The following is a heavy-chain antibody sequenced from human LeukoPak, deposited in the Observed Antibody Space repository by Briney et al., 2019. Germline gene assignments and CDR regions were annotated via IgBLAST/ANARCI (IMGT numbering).Heavy chain of an antibody. CDR1: GFIVSRHY. D-gene: IGHD3-22*01. CDR2: IYGGGNT. Sequence: GGSLTLSCAASGFIVSRHYMHWVGRSPGKGLEWVSVIYGGGNTYYADSVKGRFTISGANSKNTVFLQMNSLRAEDTAVYYCARASFYYDARALDPWGQGALVTVSS. J-gene: IGHJ5*02. V-gene: IGHV3-53*01. CDR3: ARASFYYDARALDP.